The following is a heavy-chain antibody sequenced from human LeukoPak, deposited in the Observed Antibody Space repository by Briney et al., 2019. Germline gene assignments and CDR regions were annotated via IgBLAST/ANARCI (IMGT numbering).Heavy chain of an antibody. CDR1: GGSISSSSYY. CDR2: IYYSGST. J-gene: IGHJ4*02. Sequence: SETLSLTCTVSGGSISSSSYYWGWIRQPPGKGLEWIGSIYYSGSTYYNPSLKSRVTISVDTSKNQFSLKLSSVTAADTAVYYCARLYSSGWYYFDYWGQGTLVTVSS. V-gene: IGHV4-39*01. D-gene: IGHD6-19*01. CDR3: ARLYSSGWYYFDY.